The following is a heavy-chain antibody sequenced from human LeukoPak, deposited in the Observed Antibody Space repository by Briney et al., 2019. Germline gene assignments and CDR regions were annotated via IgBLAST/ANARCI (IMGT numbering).Heavy chain of an antibody. D-gene: IGHD3-10*01. CDR1: GYTFTGYY. CDR2: INPNSGGT. V-gene: IGHV1-2*02. J-gene: IGHJ4*02. Sequence: ASVKVSCKASGYTFTGYYMHWVRQAPGQGLEWMGWINPNSGGTNYAQKFQGRVTMTTDTSTSTAYMELRSLRSDDTAVYYCARDGWGFGEPTPFDYWGQGTLVTVSP. CDR3: ARDGWGFGEPTPFDY.